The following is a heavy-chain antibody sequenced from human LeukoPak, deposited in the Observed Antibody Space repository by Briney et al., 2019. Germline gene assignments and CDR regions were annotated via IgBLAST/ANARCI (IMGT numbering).Heavy chain of an antibody. CDR2: INHSGYT. J-gene: IGHJ4*02. CDR1: GVSFNDYY. CDR3: TRMTTGHDY. D-gene: IGHD4-17*01. V-gene: IGHV4-34*01. Sequence: PSETLSLTCAVSGVSFNDYYWSWVRQTPGKGLEWIGEINHSGYTNDSPSFKSRVTLSIDTSRKQFSLNLRSVTVADTGIYYCTRMTTGHDYWGQGTLATVSS.